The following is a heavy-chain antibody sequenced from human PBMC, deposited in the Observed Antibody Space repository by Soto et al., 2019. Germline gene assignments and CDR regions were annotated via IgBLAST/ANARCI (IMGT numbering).Heavy chain of an antibody. V-gene: IGHV4-59*01. CDR3: AGRLGGTFDF. J-gene: IGHJ4*02. D-gene: IGHD3-16*01. CDR2: IYYSGST. Sequence: QVQLQESGPGLVKPSETLSLTCTVSGGSISSYYWSWIRQPPGRGLEWIGYIYYSGSTNYNPSLNSRATMSVDTSSVPFYLKLSSVTAADKAVYYCAGRLGGTFDFWGQGTLVSVSS. CDR1: GGSISSYY.